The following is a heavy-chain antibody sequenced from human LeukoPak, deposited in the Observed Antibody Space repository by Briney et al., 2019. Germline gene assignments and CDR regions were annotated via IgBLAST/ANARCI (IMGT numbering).Heavy chain of an antibody. J-gene: IGHJ4*02. V-gene: IGHV3-53*01. CDR3: ARGTYYYDSSGCSDY. CDR2: IYDTGST. Sequence: PGGSLRLSCTASGFTVSGNYMTWVRQAPGKGLEWVSVIYDTGSTYYADSVKGRFTISRDNAKNSLYPQMNSLRAEDTAVYYCARGTYYYDSSGCSDYWGQGTLVTVSS. D-gene: IGHD3-22*01. CDR1: GFTVSGNY.